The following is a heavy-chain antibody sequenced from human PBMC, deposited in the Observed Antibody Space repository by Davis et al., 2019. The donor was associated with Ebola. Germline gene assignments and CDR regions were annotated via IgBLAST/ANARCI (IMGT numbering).Heavy chain of an antibody. J-gene: IGHJ4*02. D-gene: IGHD3-22*01. V-gene: IGHV1-69*13. Sequence: SVKVSCKASGGTFSSYAISWVRQAPGQGLDWMGGIIPVFGIPKYAQKFQGRVTITADESTSTAYMELSSLRSEDTAVYYCAKDRYYDNNPLYYESECWGQGTLVTVSS. CDR3: AKDRYYDNNPLYYESEC. CDR1: GGTFSSYA. CDR2: IIPVFGIP.